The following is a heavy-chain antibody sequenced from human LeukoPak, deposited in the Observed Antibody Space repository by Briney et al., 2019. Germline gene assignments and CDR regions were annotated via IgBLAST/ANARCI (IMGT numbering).Heavy chain of an antibody. CDR1: GGSISSSSYY. J-gene: IGHJ4*02. Sequence: SETLSLTCTVSGGSISSSSYYWAWIRQPPGKGLEWIGSIYYSGSTYYNPSLKSRVTISVDTSKNQFSLKLSSVTAADTAVYYCASHLYDSSGYLEYWGQGTLVTVSS. V-gene: IGHV4-39*01. D-gene: IGHD3-22*01. CDR3: ASHLYDSSGYLEY. CDR2: IYYSGST.